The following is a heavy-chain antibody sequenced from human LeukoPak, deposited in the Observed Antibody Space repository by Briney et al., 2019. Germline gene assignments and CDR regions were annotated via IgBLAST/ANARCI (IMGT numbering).Heavy chain of an antibody. CDR3: ARGRRWLHRTSGFDY. CDR1: GGSFSGYY. CDR2: INHSGST. Sequence: PSETLSLTCAVYGGSFSGYYWSWIRQPPGKWLEWIGEINHSGSTNYNPSLKSRVTISVDTSKNQFSLKLSSVTAADTAVYYCARGRRWLHRTSGFDYWGQGTLVTVSS. D-gene: IGHD5-24*01. J-gene: IGHJ4*02. V-gene: IGHV4-34*01.